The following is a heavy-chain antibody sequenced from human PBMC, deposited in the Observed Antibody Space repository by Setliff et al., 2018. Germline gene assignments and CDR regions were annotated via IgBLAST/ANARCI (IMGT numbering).Heavy chain of an antibody. CDR3: AKPQVELRWGFWS. Sequence: GGSLRLSCVASGFAFNTYGMHWVRQAPGKGLEWVAFIRYDGSHKYYEDSVKGRFIISRDNSENTLDLQMNSLRAEDTAVYYCAKPQVELRWGFWSWGQGTLVTVSS. J-gene: IGHJ5*02. CDR1: GFAFNTYG. V-gene: IGHV3-30*02. D-gene: IGHD3-16*01. CDR2: IRYDGSHK.